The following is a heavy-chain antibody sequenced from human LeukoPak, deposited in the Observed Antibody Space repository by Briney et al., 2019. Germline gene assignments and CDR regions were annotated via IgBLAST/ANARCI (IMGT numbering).Heavy chain of an antibody. CDR1: GYTFTSYY. CDR3: ARAAPGVWGSYRFDY. D-gene: IGHD3-16*02. Sequence: ASVKVSCKASGYTFTSYYMHWVRQAPGQGLEWMGIINPSGGSTSYAQKFQGRVTMTRDMSTSTVYMELSSLRSEDTAVYYCARAAPGVWGSYRFDYWGQGTLVTVSS. V-gene: IGHV1-46*01. J-gene: IGHJ4*02. CDR2: INPSGGST.